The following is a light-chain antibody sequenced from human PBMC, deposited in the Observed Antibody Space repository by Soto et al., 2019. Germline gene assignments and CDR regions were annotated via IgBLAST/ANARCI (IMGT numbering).Light chain of an antibody. Sequence: QSVLTQPRSVSGSPGQSVTISCTGTSSDVGAYIYVSWYQQYPAKAPKVMIYDVGRRPSGVPDRFSGSKSGNTASLTISGLQAEDEADYYCSSYTSSSPYVFGTGTKLTVL. CDR1: SSDVGAYIY. CDR2: DVG. J-gene: IGLJ1*01. V-gene: IGLV2-11*01. CDR3: SSYTSSSPYV.